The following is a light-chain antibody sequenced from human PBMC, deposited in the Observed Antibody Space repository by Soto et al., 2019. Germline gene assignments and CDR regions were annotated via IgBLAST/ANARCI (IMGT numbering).Light chain of an antibody. CDR3: SSYPSSVTLGV. CDR1: SSDVGGYDY. Sequence: QSALTQPASVSGSPGQSITISCTGTSSDVGGYDYVSWYQQHPGKAPKLMIYDVSNRPSGVSNRFSGSKSGNTASLTISGLEDEDEADYYCSSYPSSVTLGVFGTGTKLTVL. J-gene: IGLJ1*01. CDR2: DVS. V-gene: IGLV2-14*01.